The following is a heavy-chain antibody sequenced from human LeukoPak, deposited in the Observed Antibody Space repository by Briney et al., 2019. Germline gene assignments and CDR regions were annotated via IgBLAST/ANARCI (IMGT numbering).Heavy chain of an antibody. V-gene: IGHV3-7*03. CDR3: ASGSATAIPIRGYYFDY. D-gene: IGHD2-2*02. Sequence: GGSLRLSCAASGFTFSNYGMSWVRQAPGKGLEWVASINRNGNVNYYVDSVKGRFTISRDNAKNSLYLQMSNLRAEDTAVYYCASGSATAIPIRGYYFDYWGQGTLVTVSS. CDR2: INRNGNVN. J-gene: IGHJ4*02. CDR1: GFTFSNYG.